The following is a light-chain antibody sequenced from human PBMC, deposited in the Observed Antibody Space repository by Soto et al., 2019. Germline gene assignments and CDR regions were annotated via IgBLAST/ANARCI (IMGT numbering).Light chain of an antibody. CDR1: QVIGSRY. Sequence: EIVMTQSPGTLSLSPGERATISCRASQVIGSRYLAWYHQKSGQAPRLLIYGASSRATGIPDRFSGSGSGTDFSLTISRLEPEDFGVYYCQQFGSSIPHTFGQGTKLEI. CDR2: GAS. J-gene: IGKJ2*01. CDR3: QQFGSSIPHT. V-gene: IGKV3-20*01.